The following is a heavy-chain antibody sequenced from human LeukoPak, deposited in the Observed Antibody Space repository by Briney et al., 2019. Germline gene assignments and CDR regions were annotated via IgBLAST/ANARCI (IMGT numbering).Heavy chain of an antibody. CDR1: GFTFSDYY. CDR2: ISSSGSTI. J-gene: IGHJ6*03. CDR3: AKAYSSGYYWDYYYYMDV. V-gene: IGHV3-11*01. D-gene: IGHD3-22*01. Sequence: GGSLRLSCAASGFTFSDYYMTWIRQAPGKGLEWVSYISSSGSTIYYADSVKGRFTISRDNSKNTLYLQMNSLRAEDTAVYYCAKAYSSGYYWDYYYYMDVWGKGTTVTISS.